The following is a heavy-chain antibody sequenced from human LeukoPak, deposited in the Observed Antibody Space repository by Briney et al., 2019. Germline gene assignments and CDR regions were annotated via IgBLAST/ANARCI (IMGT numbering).Heavy chain of an antibody. Sequence: SETLSLTCTVSGVSISSTNSYWGWIRQSPRTGLEWIGNIYSSGSTYYSPSLKSRVTISIDTSENQFSLKLTSVTAADTAVYYCARKREGPATGIDYWGQGTPVTVSS. CDR2: IYSSGST. CDR1: GVSISSTNSY. J-gene: IGHJ4*02. CDR3: ARKREGPATGIDY. V-gene: IGHV4-39*07. D-gene: IGHD2-15*01.